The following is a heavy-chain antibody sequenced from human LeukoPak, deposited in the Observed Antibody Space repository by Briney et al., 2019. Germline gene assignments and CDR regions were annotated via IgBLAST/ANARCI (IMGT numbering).Heavy chain of an antibody. J-gene: IGHJ3*02. V-gene: IGHV4-59*01. Sequence: SETLSLTCTVSGGSISSYYWSWIRQPPGKGLEWIGYIYYSGSTNYNPSLKSRVTISVDTSKNQFSLKLSSVTAADTAVYYCAREGCDSSGYYCLGAFDIWGQGTMVTVTS. CDR3: AREGCDSSGYYCLGAFDI. CDR1: GGSISSYY. CDR2: IYYSGST. D-gene: IGHD3-22*01.